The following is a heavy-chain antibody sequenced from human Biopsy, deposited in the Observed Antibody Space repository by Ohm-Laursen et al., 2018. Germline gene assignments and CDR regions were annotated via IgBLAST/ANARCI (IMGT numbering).Heavy chain of an antibody. CDR3: ARGDYFDSNGYFWFDP. CDR1: GGSISSGGSY. Sequence: SQTLSLTCTVSGGSISSGGSYWSWIRQRPGKGLEWIGYIFNSANTYYNPSLKNLITISGDTPKNQFSLKLNSVTAADTAVYYCARGDYFDSNGYFWFDPWGQGTLVTVSS. V-gene: IGHV4-31*01. D-gene: IGHD3-22*01. J-gene: IGHJ5*02. CDR2: IFNSANT.